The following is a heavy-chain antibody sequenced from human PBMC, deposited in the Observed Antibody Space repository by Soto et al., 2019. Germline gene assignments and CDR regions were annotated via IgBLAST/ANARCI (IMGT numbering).Heavy chain of an antibody. D-gene: IGHD3-3*01. V-gene: IGHV4-61*01. CDR1: GDSVNSRNCY. CDR2: LYYSGIV. CDR3: ARLDLTYYLDY. J-gene: IGHJ4*02. Sequence: QVQLQESGPGLVKPSETLSLTCTVSGDSVNSRNCYWSWIRLPPGKGLEWIDYLYYSGIVNYNPSLKSRVTISSDTSKNQVSLELNSVTAADTAVYYCARLDLTYYLDYWGQGTLVTVSS.